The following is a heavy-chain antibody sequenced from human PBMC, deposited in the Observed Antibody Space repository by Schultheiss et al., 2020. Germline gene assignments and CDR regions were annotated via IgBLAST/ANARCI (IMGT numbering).Heavy chain of an antibody. CDR2: IRSKAYGGTT. Sequence: GGSLRLSCAASGFTFSSYGMHWVRQAPGKGLEWVGFIRSKAYGGTTEYAASVKGRFTISRDDSKSIAYLQMNSLKTEDTAVYYCTRAQDYYYYMDVWGKGTTVTVSS. J-gene: IGHJ6*03. V-gene: IGHV3-49*04. CDR3: TRAQDYYYYMDV. CDR1: GFTFSSYG.